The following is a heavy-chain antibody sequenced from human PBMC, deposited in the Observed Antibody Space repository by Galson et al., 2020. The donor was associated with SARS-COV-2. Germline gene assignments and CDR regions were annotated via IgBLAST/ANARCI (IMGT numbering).Heavy chain of an antibody. CDR2: INYSGST. CDR3: ARRSLGYCSGGSCYSGFDY. CDR1: GGTISSYY. V-gene: IGHV4-59*08. J-gene: IGHJ4*02. D-gene: IGHD2-15*01. Sequence: ETSETLSLTCTASGGTISSYYWSWIRQPPGKGLEWIGYINYSGSTNYNPAPKSRVTISVDTSKNQFSLMLSSVTAADTAVYYCARRSLGYCSGGSCYSGFDYWGQGTLVTVSA.